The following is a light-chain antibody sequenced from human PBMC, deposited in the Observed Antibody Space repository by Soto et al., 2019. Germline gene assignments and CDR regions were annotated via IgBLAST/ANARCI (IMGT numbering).Light chain of an antibody. CDR3: SSYTSSTTYV. Sequence: QSVLTQPASVSGSPGQSITISCTGTSSDVGGYKYVSWYQHHPGKGPKLMLYDVSNRPSGVSNRFSGSKSGNTASLTISGFQAEDEADYYCSSYTSSTTYVFGTGTKLTVL. CDR1: SSDVGGYKY. J-gene: IGLJ1*01. V-gene: IGLV2-14*01. CDR2: DVS.